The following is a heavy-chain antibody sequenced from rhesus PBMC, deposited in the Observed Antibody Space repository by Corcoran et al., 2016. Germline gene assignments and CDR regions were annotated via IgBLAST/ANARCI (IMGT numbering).Heavy chain of an antibody. CDR2: IIPLVVIT. Sequence: QVQLVQSGAEVKKPGASVKVSCKASVFTFGTYAVICVQQAPGQGLEWMGVIIPLVVITNDAEKFHGSVTITADTSTSTAYMELSSLGSEDTAVYYCSREGLYYFDYWGQGVLVTVSS. CDR1: VFTFGTYA. J-gene: IGHJ4*01. CDR3: SREGLYYFDY. D-gene: IGHD2-39*01. V-gene: IGHV1-198*02.